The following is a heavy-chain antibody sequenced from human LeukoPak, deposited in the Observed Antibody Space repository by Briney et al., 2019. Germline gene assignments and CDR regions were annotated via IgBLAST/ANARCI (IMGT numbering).Heavy chain of an antibody. CDR2: ISGSGSST. CDR1: GFTFSNYA. Sequence: PGGSLRLSCAASGFTFSNYAMSWVRQAPGKGLEWVSAISGSGSSTYYADSVKGRFTISRDDSKNTLYLQMNSLRAEDTAVYYCAKGSFADPFDIWGQGIMVTVSS. D-gene: IGHD3-10*01. J-gene: IGHJ3*02. CDR3: AKGSFADPFDI. V-gene: IGHV3-23*01.